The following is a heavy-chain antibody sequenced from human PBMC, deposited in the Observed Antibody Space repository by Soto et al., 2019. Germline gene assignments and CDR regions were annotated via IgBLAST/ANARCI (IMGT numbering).Heavy chain of an antibody. CDR1: GYTFTSYD. Sequence: GASVKVSCKASGYTFTSYDINWVRQATGQGLEWMGIINPSGGNTSYAEKFQGRVTMTRDTSTSTVYMELSSLRSEDTAVYYCARSILTGSNVGDYWGQGTLVTVSS. V-gene: IGHV1-46*03. D-gene: IGHD3-9*01. J-gene: IGHJ4*02. CDR2: INPSGGNT. CDR3: ARSILTGSNVGDY.